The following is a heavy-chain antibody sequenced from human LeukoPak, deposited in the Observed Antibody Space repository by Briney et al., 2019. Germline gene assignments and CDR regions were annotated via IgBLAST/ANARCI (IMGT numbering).Heavy chain of an antibody. J-gene: IGHJ4*02. CDR3: ARGTRIASRYYFDY. Sequence: GASVKVSCKASGGTFSSYAISWVRQAPGQGLEWMGRIIPIIGIANYAQKFQGRVTITAVKSTSTAYMELSSLRSEDTAVYYCARGTRIASRYYFDYWGQGTLVTVSS. CDR2: IIPIIGIA. D-gene: IGHD6-13*01. V-gene: IGHV1-69*04. CDR1: GGTFSSYA.